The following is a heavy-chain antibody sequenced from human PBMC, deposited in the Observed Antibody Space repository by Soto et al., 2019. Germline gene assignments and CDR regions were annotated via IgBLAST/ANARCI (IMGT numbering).Heavy chain of an antibody. V-gene: IGHV1-18*04. CDR2: ISAFSGDT. J-gene: IGHJ4*02. Sequence: QVPLVQSGSEVKKPGASVNVSCKAFGYTFTSYGFSWVRQVPGQGLEWLGWISAFSGDTQYAQTMKGRLTVTTDTSTTTVHMQLRSLTPADTAVYYCTREAGWQRMVPYDWGQGTLVSVS. D-gene: IGHD6-25*01. CDR1: GYTFTSYG. CDR3: TREAGWQRMVPYD.